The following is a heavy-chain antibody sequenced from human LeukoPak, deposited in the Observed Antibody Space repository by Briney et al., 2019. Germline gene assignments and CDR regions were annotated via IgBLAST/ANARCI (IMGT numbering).Heavy chain of an antibody. CDR2: ISGDGGSA. J-gene: IGHJ4*02. V-gene: IGHV3-43*02. CDR1: GFTFDDYV. Sequence: AGGSLRLSCAASGFTFDDYVMHWARQAPGKGLEWVSLISGDGGSAYYGDSVKGRFTISRDNSKNSLYLQMNSLRTEDTALYYCAKDIGSSGWYQYWGQGTLVTVST. CDR3: AKDIGSSGWYQY. D-gene: IGHD6-19*01.